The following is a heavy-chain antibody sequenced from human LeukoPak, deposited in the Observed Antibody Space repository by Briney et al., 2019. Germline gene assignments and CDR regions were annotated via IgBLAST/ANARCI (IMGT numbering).Heavy chain of an antibody. CDR3: ARVGGDDAFDI. D-gene: IGHD1-26*01. V-gene: IGHV3-21*01. CDR1: GFPFNFYS. Sequence: GGSLRLSCAASGFPFNFYSMNWVRQAPGEGREWVSSISSSSSYIYYADSVKGRFTISRDNAKNSLYLQMNSLRAEDTAVYYRARVGGDDAFDICGQATMVTASS. J-gene: IGHJ3*02. CDR2: ISSSSSYI.